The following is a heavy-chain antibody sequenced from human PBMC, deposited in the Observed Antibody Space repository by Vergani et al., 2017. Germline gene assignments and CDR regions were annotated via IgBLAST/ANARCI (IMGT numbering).Heavy chain of an antibody. V-gene: IGHV4-38-2*02. CDR3: ARHRGDYDRGGMDV. J-gene: IGHJ6*02. Sequence: QVKLQESGPGLLKPSQTLSLTCTVSGESISSTYYWGWIRQPPGKGLEWIGNIYHTGSAYYNPSLKSRVTISVDTSKNQFSLKLSSVTAADTAVYYCARHRGDYDRGGMDVWGQGTTVTVSS. CDR1: GESISSTYY. D-gene: IGHD4-17*01. CDR2: IYHTGSA.